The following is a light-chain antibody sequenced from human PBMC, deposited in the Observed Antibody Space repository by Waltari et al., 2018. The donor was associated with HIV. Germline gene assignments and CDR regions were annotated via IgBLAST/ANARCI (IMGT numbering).Light chain of an antibody. J-gene: IGKJ3*01. CDR1: RAISIY. Sequence: VGDRVTLTCRARRAISIYLNWYQHNPGNAHKLLINTTSTLQGGVPPRFSGSGSGTDFTLTISSLRPEDFATYYCQQTYQYPRTFGPGTKV. CDR2: TTS. V-gene: IGKV1-39*01. CDR3: QQTYQYPRT.